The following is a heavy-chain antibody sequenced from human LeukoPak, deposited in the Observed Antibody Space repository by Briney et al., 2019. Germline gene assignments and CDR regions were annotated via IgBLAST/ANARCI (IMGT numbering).Heavy chain of an antibody. D-gene: IGHD3-10*01. Sequence: SETLSLTCAVYGGSFSGYYWSWIRQPPGKGLEGIGEINHSGSTNYNPSLKSRVTISVDTSKNQFSLKLSSVTAADTAVYYCARGPRYYYGSGSYYLRNWFDPWGQGTLVTVSS. CDR2: INHSGST. V-gene: IGHV4-34*01. J-gene: IGHJ5*02. CDR1: GGSFSGYY. CDR3: ARGPRYYYGSGSYYLRNWFDP.